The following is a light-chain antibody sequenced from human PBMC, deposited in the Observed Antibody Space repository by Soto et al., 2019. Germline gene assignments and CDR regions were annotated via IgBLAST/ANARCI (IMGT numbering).Light chain of an antibody. V-gene: IGKV1-9*01. Sequence: IHLTQSPSSLSASVGDRVTITCRASQGIGSYLAWYRQEPGKAPELLIYGASTLQSGVPSRFSGSGYGTDFTLTISNLRPEDFATYYCQQLDSYPVTFGGGTKVDIK. CDR3: QQLDSYPVT. J-gene: IGKJ4*01. CDR1: QGIGSY. CDR2: GAS.